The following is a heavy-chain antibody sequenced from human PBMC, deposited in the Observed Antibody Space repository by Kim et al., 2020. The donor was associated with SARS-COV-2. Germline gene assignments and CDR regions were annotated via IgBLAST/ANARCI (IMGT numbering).Heavy chain of an antibody. CDR1: GGSISSGGYS. CDR3: ASVGGGPPY. J-gene: IGHJ4*02. V-gene: IGHV4-30-2*01. D-gene: IGHD2-15*01. CDR2: IYHSGST. Sequence: SETLSLTCAVSGGSISSGGYSWSWIRQPPGKGLEWIGYIYHSGSTYYNPSLKSRVTISVDRSKNQFSLKLSSVTAADTAVYYCASVGGGPPYWGQGTLVTVSS.